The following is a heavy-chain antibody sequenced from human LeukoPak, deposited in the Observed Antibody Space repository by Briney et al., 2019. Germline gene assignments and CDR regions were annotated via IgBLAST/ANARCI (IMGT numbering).Heavy chain of an antibody. Sequence: PGGSLRLSCAASGFTFDDYAMHWVRQAPGKGLEWVSIISGDGRSTYYADSVKGRFTSSRDNSKNSLYLQMNSLRTEDTALYYCAKVSSSWYYYYYYMDVWGKGTTVTVSS. D-gene: IGHD6-13*01. CDR1: GFTFDDYA. CDR2: ISGDGRST. J-gene: IGHJ6*03. V-gene: IGHV3-43*02. CDR3: AKVSSSWYYYYYYMDV.